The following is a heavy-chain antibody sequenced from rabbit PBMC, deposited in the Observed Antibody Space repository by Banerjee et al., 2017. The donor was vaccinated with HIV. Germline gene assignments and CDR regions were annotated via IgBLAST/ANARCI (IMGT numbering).Heavy chain of an antibody. CDR3: ARDIAGYAGAVYAHYGMDL. D-gene: IGHD4-2*01. Sequence: QQQLEESGGGLVKPGGTLTLTCKASGFTFSSYWMSWVRQAPGKGLEWIGYINTGSGSTDYASWAKGRFTISKTSSTTVTLQMTSLTAADTATYFCARDIAGYAGAVYAHYGMDLWGPGTLVTVS. V-gene: IGHV1S45*01. J-gene: IGHJ6*01. CDR1: GFTFSSYW. CDR2: INTGSGST.